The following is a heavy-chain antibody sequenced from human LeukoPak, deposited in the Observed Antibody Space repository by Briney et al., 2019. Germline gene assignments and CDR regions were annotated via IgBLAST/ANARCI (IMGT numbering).Heavy chain of an antibody. D-gene: IGHD1-20*01. CDR3: AKGGGMTGEDFDY. CDR1: GFTFSSYA. Sequence: GGSLRLSCAASGFTFSSYAMSWVRQAPGKGLEWVSAISGSGGSTYYADSVKGRFTISRDNSKNTLYLQMNSLRAEDPAVYYWAKGGGMTGEDFDYWGQGTLVTVSS. V-gene: IGHV3-23*01. J-gene: IGHJ4*02. CDR2: ISGSGGST.